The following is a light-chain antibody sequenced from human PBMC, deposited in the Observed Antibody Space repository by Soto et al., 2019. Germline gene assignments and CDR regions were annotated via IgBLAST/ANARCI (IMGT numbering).Light chain of an antibody. J-gene: IGKJ4*01. CDR1: QSVSSSH. Sequence: EIVLTQSPGTLSLTPPEAGLLSFTASQSVSSSHLAWYQQKPGQAPRLLIYGASTRATDIPARFSGSGSGTEFTLTISSLQSEDFAVYYCLQDYNYPLTFGGGTKVDI. V-gene: IGKV3D-7*01. CDR2: GAS. CDR3: LQDYNYPLT.